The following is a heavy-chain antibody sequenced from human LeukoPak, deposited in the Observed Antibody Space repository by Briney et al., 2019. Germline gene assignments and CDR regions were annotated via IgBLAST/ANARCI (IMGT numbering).Heavy chain of an antibody. V-gene: IGHV3-48*03. CDR3: ATHSSSWEYFDY. CDR1: GFTFSSYE. D-gene: IGHD6-13*01. CDR2: ISSSGRTI. Sequence: GGSLRLSCAASGFTFSSYEMNWVRQAPGKGPEWVSYISSSGRTIYYADSVKGRFTISRDNAKNSLFLQINSLRAEDTAVYYCATHSSSWEYFDYWGQGALVTVSS. J-gene: IGHJ4*02.